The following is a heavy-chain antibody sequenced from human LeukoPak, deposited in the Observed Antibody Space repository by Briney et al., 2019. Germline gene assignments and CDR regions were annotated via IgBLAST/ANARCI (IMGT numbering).Heavy chain of an antibody. CDR1: GFTFSSYA. V-gene: IGHV3-30*04. CDR3: ARDNEEIVVVPAPIDY. Sequence: PGRSLRLSCAASGFTFSSYATHWVRQAPGKGLEWVAVISYDGSNKYYADSVKGRFTISRDNSKNTLYLQMNSLRAEDTAVYYCARDNEEIVVVPAPIDYWGQGTLVTVSS. CDR2: ISYDGSNK. J-gene: IGHJ4*02. D-gene: IGHD2-2*01.